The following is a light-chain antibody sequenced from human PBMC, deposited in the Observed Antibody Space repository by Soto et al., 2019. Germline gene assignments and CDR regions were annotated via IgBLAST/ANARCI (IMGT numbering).Light chain of an antibody. Sequence: EIVLTQSPGTLSLSPGEGATLSCRASQTVRNNYLAWYQQKPGQAPRLLIYGASSRATGIPDRFSGSGSGTDFTLTISRLEPEDFAVYYCHQYGTAPLTFGPGTKVDIK. CDR3: HQYGTAPLT. CDR2: GAS. J-gene: IGKJ3*01. CDR1: QTVRNNY. V-gene: IGKV3-20*01.